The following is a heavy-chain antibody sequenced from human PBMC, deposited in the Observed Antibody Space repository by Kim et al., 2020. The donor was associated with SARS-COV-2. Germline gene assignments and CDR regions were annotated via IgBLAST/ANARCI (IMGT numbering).Heavy chain of an antibody. V-gene: IGHV3-9*01. Sequence: GGSLRLSCAASGFTFGDYAMHWVRQAPGKGLEWVSGISWNSGSIGYADSVKGRFTISRDNAKNSLYLQMNSLRAEDTALYYCAKDRVRGVVNWFDPWGQGTLVTVSS. CDR1: GFTFGDYA. CDR2: ISWNSGSI. J-gene: IGHJ5*02. CDR3: AKDRVRGVVNWFDP. D-gene: IGHD3-10*01.